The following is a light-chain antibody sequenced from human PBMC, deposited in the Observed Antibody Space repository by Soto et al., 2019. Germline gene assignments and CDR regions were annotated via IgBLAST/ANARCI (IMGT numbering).Light chain of an antibody. CDR2: WAS. V-gene: IGKV4-1*01. CDR1: QNVLYKSNNENY. CDR3: QQYYKPPPYT. Sequence: IVMTQSPDSLAVSLGERATINCKSSQNVLYKSNNENYLAWFQQKPGQPPKLLIYWASTRKSGVPDRFTGSGSGSNFTLAITSLQAEDVAVYDCQQYYKPPPYTCGQGTGMEI. J-gene: IGKJ2*01.